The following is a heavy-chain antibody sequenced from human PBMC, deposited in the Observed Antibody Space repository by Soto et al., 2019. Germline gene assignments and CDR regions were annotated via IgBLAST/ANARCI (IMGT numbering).Heavy chain of an antibody. CDR2: IYYSGST. CDR1: GGSISSYY. CDR3: AKSRTGYTLFDP. D-gene: IGHD1-1*01. V-gene: IGHV4-59*08. Sequence: SETLSLTCTVSGGSISSYYWSWIRQPPGRGLEWIGYIYYSGSTNYNPSLKSRVTISVDTSKNQFSLKLSSVTAADTALYYCAKSRTGYTLFDPWGQGTLVTVSS. J-gene: IGHJ5*02.